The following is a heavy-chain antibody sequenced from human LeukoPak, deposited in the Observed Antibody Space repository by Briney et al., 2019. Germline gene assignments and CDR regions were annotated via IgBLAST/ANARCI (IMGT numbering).Heavy chain of an antibody. Sequence: SETLSLTCAVYGGSFSGYYWSWIRQPPGKGLEWIGEINQSVSTNFNPSLKSRVTISVDTSKNQFSLKVSSVTAADTAVYYCARTTEGGYSYGSFYCYYMDVWGKGATVTISS. J-gene: IGHJ6*03. V-gene: IGHV4-34*01. D-gene: IGHD5-18*01. CDR1: GGSFSGYY. CDR2: INQSVST. CDR3: ARTTEGGYSYGSFYCYYMDV.